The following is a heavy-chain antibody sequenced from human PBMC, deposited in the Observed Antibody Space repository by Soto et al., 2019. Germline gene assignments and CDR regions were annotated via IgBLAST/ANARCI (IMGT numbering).Heavy chain of an antibody. CDR1: GFTFSGYA. D-gene: IGHD3-10*01. Sequence: GGSLRLSCAASGFTFSGYAMSWVRQAPGKGLEWVSSIGTSSNTYFADSAKGRFTISRDNSKNTLYLQMNSLRAEDTAVYYCAKRSGVTYFFDSWGRGTLVTVSS. CDR2: IGTSSNT. CDR3: AKRSGVTYFFDS. J-gene: IGHJ4*02. V-gene: IGHV3-23*01.